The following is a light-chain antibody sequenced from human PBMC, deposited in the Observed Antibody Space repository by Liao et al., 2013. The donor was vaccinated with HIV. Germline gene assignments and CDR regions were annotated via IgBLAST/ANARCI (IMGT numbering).Light chain of an antibody. CDR3: QTWDSTSYV. CDR2: QDN. V-gene: IGLV3-1*01. CDR1: YLGDKY. Sequence: SYELAQPPSVSVSPGQTASITCSGDYLGDKYASWYHLKPGQSPVLVIYQDNKRPSGIPERFSGSTSGNTATLTISGTQAIDEADYYCQTWDSTSYVFGTGTKVIVL. J-gene: IGLJ1*01.